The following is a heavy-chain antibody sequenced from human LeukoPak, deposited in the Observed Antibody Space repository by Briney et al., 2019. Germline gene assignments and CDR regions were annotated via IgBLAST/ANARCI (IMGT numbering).Heavy chain of an antibody. CDR1: GYTFTSYG. J-gene: IGHJ5*02. Sequence: ASVKVSCKASGYTFTSYGISWVRQAPGQGLEWMGWISAYNGNTNYAQKLQGRLTMTMDMSTNTAYMELSSLTSEDTAVFYCARGVRAGHRENWFDPWGQGTLVTVSS. V-gene: IGHV1-18*01. CDR3: ARGVRAGHRENWFDP. CDR2: ISAYNGNT. D-gene: IGHD6-19*01.